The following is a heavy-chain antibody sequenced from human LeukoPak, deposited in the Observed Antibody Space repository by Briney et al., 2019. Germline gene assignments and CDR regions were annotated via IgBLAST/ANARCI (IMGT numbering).Heavy chain of an antibody. CDR3: AREAGVGATTRGDY. CDR1: GYTFTSYG. CDR2: ISAYNGNT. V-gene: IGHV1-18*01. D-gene: IGHD1-26*01. Sequence: ASVKVSCKASGYTFTSYGISWVRQPPGQGLEWMGWISAYNGNTNYAQKLQGRVTTTTDTTTSTAYMELRSLRADDTAVYYCAREAGVGATTRGDYWGQGTLVTVSS. J-gene: IGHJ4*02.